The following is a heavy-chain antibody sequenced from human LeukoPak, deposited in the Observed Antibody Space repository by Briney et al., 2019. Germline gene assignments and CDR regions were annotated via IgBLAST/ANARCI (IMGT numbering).Heavy chain of an antibody. CDR3: ASRTWHYDILTGYAPQAYYFDY. Sequence: PSETLSLTCAVYGGSFSGYYWSWIRQPPGKGLEWIREINHSGSTNYNPSLKSRVTISVDTSKNQFSLKLSSVTAADTAVYYCASRTWHYDILTGYAPQAYYFDYWGQGTLVTVSS. CDR2: INHSGST. V-gene: IGHV4-34*01. J-gene: IGHJ4*02. D-gene: IGHD3-9*01. CDR1: GGSFSGYY.